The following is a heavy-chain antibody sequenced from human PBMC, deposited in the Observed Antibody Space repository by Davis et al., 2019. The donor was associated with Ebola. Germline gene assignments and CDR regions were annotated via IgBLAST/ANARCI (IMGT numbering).Heavy chain of an antibody. CDR2: IYYSGST. D-gene: IGHD2-2*01. CDR3: ARGRVYLGV. CDR1: GGSISSYY. Sequence: MPSETLSLTCTVSGGSISSYYWSWIRQPPGKGLEWIGYIYYSGSTNYDPSLKSRVTISVDTSKNQFSLKLSSVTAADTAVYYCARGRVYLGVWGKGTTVTVSS. J-gene: IGHJ6*04. V-gene: IGHV4-59*01.